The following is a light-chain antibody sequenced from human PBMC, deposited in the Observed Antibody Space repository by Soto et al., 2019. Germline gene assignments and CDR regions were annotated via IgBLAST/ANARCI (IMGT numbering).Light chain of an antibody. CDR3: QQSYSTLIT. V-gene: IGKV1-39*01. CDR1: QSTSRS. J-gene: IGKJ5*01. Sequence: DIQMTQSPSSLSASVGDRVTITCRASQSTSRSLNWYQQKPAKAPKHLIYAASSLQSGVPSRLSGSGSGTDLTLTISSLQPEDFATYYYQQSYSTLITFGQGTRLEIK. CDR2: AAS.